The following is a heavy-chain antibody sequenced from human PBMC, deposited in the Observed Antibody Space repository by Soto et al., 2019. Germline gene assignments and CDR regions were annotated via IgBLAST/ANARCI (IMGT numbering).Heavy chain of an antibody. D-gene: IGHD1-26*01. CDR2: IYWDNDK. J-gene: IGHJ4*02. V-gene: IGHV2-5*02. Sequence: QITLRESGPTRVRPTQPLTLTCSFSGFSLTTSGVGVGWIRQPPGKAPEWLAVIYWDNDKRYSPSLKSRLSISKDTSNNQVVPTMTNVYPVDTGTYYCAHRALYGGKYWDGGYFDAWGQGSPVTVSS. CDR1: GFSLTTSGVG. CDR3: AHRALYGGKYWDGGYFDA.